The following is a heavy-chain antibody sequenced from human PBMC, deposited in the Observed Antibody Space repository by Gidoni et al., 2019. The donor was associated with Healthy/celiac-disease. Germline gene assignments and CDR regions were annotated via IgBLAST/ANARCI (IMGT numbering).Heavy chain of an antibody. CDR3: AKELPIWRGRALDY. Sequence: EVQLLASGGGLVQPGGSLTLSCAASGFPFSSYAMSWVRQAPGKGLEWGSAISGSGGSTYYADSVKGRFTISRDNSKNTRYLQMNSLRAEDTAVYYCAKELPIWRGRALDYWGQGTLVTVSS. D-gene: IGHD3-3*01. CDR1: GFPFSSYA. V-gene: IGHV3-23*01. CDR2: ISGSGGST. J-gene: IGHJ4*02.